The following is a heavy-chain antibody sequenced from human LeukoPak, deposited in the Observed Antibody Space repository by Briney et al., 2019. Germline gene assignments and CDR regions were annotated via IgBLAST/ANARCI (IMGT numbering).Heavy chain of an antibody. D-gene: IGHD3-22*01. CDR3: ARSRGDYDSSGYYSGYFDY. CDR1: GFTFSSYA. CDR2: ISSSSSTI. Sequence: GGSLRLSCAASGFTFSSYAMNWVRKAPGKGLEWVSYISSSSSTIYYADSVKGRFTISRDNAKNSLYLQMNSLRAEDTAVYYCARSRGDYDSSGYYSGYFDYWGQGTLVTVSS. J-gene: IGHJ4*02. V-gene: IGHV3-48*01.